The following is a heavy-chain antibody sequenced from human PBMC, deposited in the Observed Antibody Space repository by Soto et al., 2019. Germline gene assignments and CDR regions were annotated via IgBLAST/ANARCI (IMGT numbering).Heavy chain of an antibody. CDR1: GGSMTSYY. V-gene: IGHV4-4*07. D-gene: IGHD3-3*01. Sequence: QVHLQESGPGLVKPSETLSLSCSVSGGSMTSYYWTWIRQPAGKGLEWIGRIYSSGGTHYNPSLKSRVVISLDTSKNQFSLRLNSVTAADTAVHYCARCQRFSDWFDPWGQGTLVTVSS. CDR3: ARCQRFSDWFDP. J-gene: IGHJ5*02. CDR2: IYSSGGT.